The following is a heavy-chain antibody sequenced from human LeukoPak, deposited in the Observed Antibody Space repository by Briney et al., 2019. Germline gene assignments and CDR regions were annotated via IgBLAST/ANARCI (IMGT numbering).Heavy chain of an antibody. CDR3: ARDLGGSGSLPYNWFDP. CDR2: IIPIFGTA. Sequence: GASVKVSCKASGGTFSSYAISWVRQAPGQGLEWMGGIIPIFGTANYAQKFQGRVTITADESTSTAYMELSSLRSEDTAVYCCARDLGGSGSLPYNWFDPWGQGTLVTVSS. D-gene: IGHD3-10*01. J-gene: IGHJ5*02. CDR1: GGTFSSYA. V-gene: IGHV1-69*13.